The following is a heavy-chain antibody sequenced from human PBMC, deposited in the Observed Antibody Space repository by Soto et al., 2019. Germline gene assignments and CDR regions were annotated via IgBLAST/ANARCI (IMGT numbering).Heavy chain of an antibody. Sequence: GASVKVSCTASGYTFTTYYIQWVRQAPGQGLEWMGIINPRGDTSSYAQKFQGRVTMTRDTSTSTVYMELSSLRSDDTAVYYCAKERQLGYCTNGVCPSQYWGQGTLVTVSS. J-gene: IGHJ4*02. V-gene: IGHV1-46*03. D-gene: IGHD2-8*01. CDR3: AKERQLGYCTNGVCPSQY. CDR1: GYTFTTYY. CDR2: INPRGDTS.